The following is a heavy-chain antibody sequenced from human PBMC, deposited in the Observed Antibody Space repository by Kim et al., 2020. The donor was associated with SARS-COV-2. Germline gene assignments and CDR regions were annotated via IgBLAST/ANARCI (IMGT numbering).Heavy chain of an antibody. CDR2: IYPGDSET. D-gene: IGHD3-3*01. CDR1: GFKFTDYW. CDR3: EGRWYYGNGMDV. Sequence: GESLKISCKGSGFKFTDYWIAWVRQMPGKGLEWMGIIYPGDSETRYSPSFRGQVTISAENGAAYLQWNRLKASDTAKSYCEGRWYYGNGMDVWGQGTTVIV. V-gene: IGHV5-51*01. J-gene: IGHJ6*02.